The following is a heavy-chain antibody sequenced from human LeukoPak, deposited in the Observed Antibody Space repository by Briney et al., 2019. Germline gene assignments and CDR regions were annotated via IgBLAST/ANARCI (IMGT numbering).Heavy chain of an antibody. CDR2: INHSGST. CDR3: ARVRDFWSGYWEVWFDP. D-gene: IGHD3-3*01. J-gene: IGHJ5*02. CDR1: GGSFSGYY. V-gene: IGHV4-34*01. Sequence: SETLSLTCAVYGGSFSGYYWSWIRQPPGKGLEWIGEINHSGSTNYNPSLKSRVTISVDTSKNQFSLKLSSVTAADTAVYYCARVRDFWSGYWEVWFDPWGQGTLVTVSS.